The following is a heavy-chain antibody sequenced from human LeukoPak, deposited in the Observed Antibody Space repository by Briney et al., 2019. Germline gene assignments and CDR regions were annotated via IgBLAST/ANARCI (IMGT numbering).Heavy chain of an antibody. J-gene: IGHJ4*02. Sequence: SETLSLTCTVSGDSISSYYWSWIRQPPGKGLEWIGYIYYSGSTNYNPSLKSRVTISVDTSKNQFSLKLSSVTAADTAVYYCARQLGYCSGGSCDYWGQGTLVTVSS. CDR1: GDSISSYY. D-gene: IGHD2-15*01. CDR3: ARQLGYCSGGSCDY. V-gene: IGHV4-59*08. CDR2: IYYSGST.